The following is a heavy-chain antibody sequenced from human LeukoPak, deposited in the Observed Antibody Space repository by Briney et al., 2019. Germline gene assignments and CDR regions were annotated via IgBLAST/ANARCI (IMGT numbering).Heavy chain of an antibody. D-gene: IGHD3-9*01. V-gene: IGHV4-59*01. J-gene: IGHJ4*02. CDR1: GAPISSYY. Sequence: SETLSLTCTVSGAPISSYYWSWIRQPPGKGLEWIGYVSDSGNTDYHPSLNSRVTISVDTSKNQFSLKLRSVTAADTAVYFCARVGGAYDILTGYYAGRGDVYFYYWGQGTLVTVSS. CDR2: VSDSGNT. CDR3: ARVGGAYDILTGYYAGRGDVYFYY.